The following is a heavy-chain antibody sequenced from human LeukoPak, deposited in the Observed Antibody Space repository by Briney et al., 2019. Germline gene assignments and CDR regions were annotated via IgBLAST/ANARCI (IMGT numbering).Heavy chain of an antibody. CDR3: ARRHDSGSDELDY. D-gene: IGHD3-10*01. Sequence: GASVKVSCKASGYTFTGYYMHWVRQAPGQGLEWMGWINPNSGGTNYAQKFQGRVTMTRDTSISTAYMELSRLRSDDTAVYYCARRHDSGSDELDYWGQGTLVTVSS. J-gene: IGHJ4*02. V-gene: IGHV1-2*02. CDR2: INPNSGGT. CDR1: GYTFTGYY.